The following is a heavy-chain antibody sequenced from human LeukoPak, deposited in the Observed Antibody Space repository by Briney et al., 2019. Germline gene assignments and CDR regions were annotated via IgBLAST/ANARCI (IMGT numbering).Heavy chain of an antibody. CDR3: TTRLLIAFGGVIASTFDY. Sequence: GGSLRLSCAASGFTFSNAWMSWVRQAPGKGLEWVGRIKSKTDGGTTDHAAPVKGRFTISRDDSKNTLYLQMNSLKTEDTAVYYCTTRLLIAFGGVIASTFDYWGQGTLVTVSS. D-gene: IGHD3-16*02. CDR1: GFTFSNAW. J-gene: IGHJ4*02. V-gene: IGHV3-15*01. CDR2: IKSKTDGGTT.